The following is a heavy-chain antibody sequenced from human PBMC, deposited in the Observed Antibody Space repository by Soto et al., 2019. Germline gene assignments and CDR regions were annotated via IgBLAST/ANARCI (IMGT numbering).Heavy chain of an antibody. J-gene: IGHJ4*02. V-gene: IGHV6-1*01. CDR1: GDSVSSTSTA. CDR3: ARGSYYSGWV. CDR2: TYYRSNWYT. Sequence: PSEPLSRTCAISGDSVSSTSTAWSWIRQSPSRGLEWLGRTYYRSNWYTDYAVSVKSRITISPDTSKNQFSLQLNSVTPEDTAVYYCARGSYYSGWVWGQGTLVTV. D-gene: IGHD6-19*01.